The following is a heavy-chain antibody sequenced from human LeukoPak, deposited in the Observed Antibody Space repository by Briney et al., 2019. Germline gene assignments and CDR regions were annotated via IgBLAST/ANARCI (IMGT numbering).Heavy chain of an antibody. CDR2: ISAYNGNT. V-gene: IGHV1-18*04. Sequence: ASVKVSCKASGYTFTGYYMHWVRQAPGQGLEWMGWISAYNGNTKYPQKLQGRVTMTTDTSTSTAYMELRSLRSDDTAVYYCARGPIIDIVIVPAAHDYYYMDVWGKGTTVTVSS. CDR1: GYTFTGYY. CDR3: ARGPIIDIVIVPAAHDYYYMDV. J-gene: IGHJ6*03. D-gene: IGHD2-2*01.